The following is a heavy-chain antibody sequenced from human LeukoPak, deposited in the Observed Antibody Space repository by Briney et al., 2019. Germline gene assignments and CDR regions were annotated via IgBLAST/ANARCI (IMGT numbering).Heavy chain of an antibody. D-gene: IGHD3-9*01. V-gene: IGHV3-13*01. J-gene: IGHJ3*02. CDR3: ARGDDILTGSNAFDI. Sequence: GGSLRLSCAASGFTFSSYDMHWVRQATGKGLEWVSAIGTAGDTYYPGSVKGRFTISRENAKNSLYLQMNSLRAGDTAVYYCARGDDILTGSNAFDIWGQGTTVTVSS. CDR2: IGTAGDT. CDR1: GFTFSSYD.